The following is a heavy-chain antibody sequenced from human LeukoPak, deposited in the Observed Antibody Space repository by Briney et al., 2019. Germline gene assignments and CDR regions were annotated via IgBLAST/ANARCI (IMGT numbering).Heavy chain of an antibody. CDR1: GYSFTTYW. CDR2: IYPGDSDT. Sequence: GESLKISCKSSGYSFTTYWIAWVRQMPGKGLEWMGIIYPGDSDTRYSPFFQGQVTISADKSISTAYLQWTSLKASDSAMYYCARVLIRGDEIDYWGQGTLVTVSS. D-gene: IGHD2-21*01. V-gene: IGHV5-51*01. CDR3: ARVLIRGDEIDY. J-gene: IGHJ4*02.